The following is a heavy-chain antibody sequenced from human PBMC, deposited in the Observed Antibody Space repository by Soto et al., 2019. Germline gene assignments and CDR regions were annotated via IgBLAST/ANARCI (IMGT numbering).Heavy chain of an antibody. D-gene: IGHD6-19*01. CDR1: GFSLRTSGVG. CDR2: IYWNDDK. V-gene: IGHV2-5*01. J-gene: IGHJ5*02. Sequence: SGPTLVNPTQTLTLTCIFSGFSLRTSGVGVGWIRQPPGKALEWLGFIYWNDDKRYSPSLKSRLTITKDTSKNQVVLTMANMDPVDTATYYCAKSGSSGWYGWFDPWGQGTLVTVSS. CDR3: AKSGSSGWYGWFDP.